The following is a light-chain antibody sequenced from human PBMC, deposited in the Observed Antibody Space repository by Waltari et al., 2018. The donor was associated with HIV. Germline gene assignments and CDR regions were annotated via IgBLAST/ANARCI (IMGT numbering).Light chain of an antibody. CDR3: CSYADSDAPVV. V-gene: IGLV2-23*02. CDR1: SSDVGSYNL. Sequence: QSALTPPASVSGSPGQPIPIPCTGTSSDVGSYNLVFWYQQHPGKATKLMIYEVSKRRSGVSNRFSGSKSGNTAALTISGLQAEDEADYYSCSYADSDAPVVFGGGTKLTVL. CDR2: EVS. J-gene: IGLJ2*01.